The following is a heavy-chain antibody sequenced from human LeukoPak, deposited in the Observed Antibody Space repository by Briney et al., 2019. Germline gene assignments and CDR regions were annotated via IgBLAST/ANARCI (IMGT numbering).Heavy chain of an antibody. CDR3: ARDGGVAPHNWFDP. D-gene: IGHD2-8*02. Sequence: ASVKVSCYASGYSFTAYYIHWVRQAPGQGLEWMGRINPKNGDTNYAQKFQDRVTMTRDTSMSAAYMEISRLTYDDTAVYYCARDGGVAPHNWFDPWGQGTLVTVSS. V-gene: IGHV1-2*06. CDR2: INPKNGDT. CDR1: GYSFTAYY. J-gene: IGHJ5*02.